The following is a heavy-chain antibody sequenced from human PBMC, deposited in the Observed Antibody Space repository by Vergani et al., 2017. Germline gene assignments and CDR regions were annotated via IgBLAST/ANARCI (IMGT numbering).Heavy chain of an antibody. CDR2: IYYSGST. J-gene: IGHJ4*02. CDR1: GGSISSYY. CDR3: AGMGESWES. V-gene: IGHV4-59*01. D-gene: IGHD3-16*01. Sequence: QVQLQESGPGLVKPSETLSLTCTVSGGSISSYYWSWIRQPPGKGLEWIGYIYYSGSTNYNPSLKSRVTISVDTSKNQFSLKLSSVTAADTAVYYCAGMGESWESWGQGTLVTVSS.